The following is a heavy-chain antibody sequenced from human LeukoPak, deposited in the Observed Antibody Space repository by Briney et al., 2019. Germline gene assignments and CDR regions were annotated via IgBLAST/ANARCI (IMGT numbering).Heavy chain of an antibody. D-gene: IGHD2-21*02. CDR3: SRVLIHTLVTSNFDY. J-gene: IGHJ4*02. CDR1: GYTSTDYH. Sequence: ASVKVSCRSSGYTSTDYHLYWVRQAPGQGLEWMGWINTNNGATHYAQNFQGRVTLTRDTSISTAYMDLSRLTSDDTAVYYCSRVLIHTLVTSNFDYWGQGTLVTVSS. V-gene: IGHV1-2*02. CDR2: INTNNGAT.